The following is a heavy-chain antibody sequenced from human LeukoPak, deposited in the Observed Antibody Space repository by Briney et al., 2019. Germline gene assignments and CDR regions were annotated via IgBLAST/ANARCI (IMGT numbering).Heavy chain of an antibody. CDR2: ISSSSCTI. CDR3: ASAPLNGDYFDY. V-gene: IGHV3-48*02. D-gene: IGHD4-17*01. J-gene: IGHJ4*02. CDR1: GFTFSSYS. Sequence: GGSLRLSCAASGFTFSSYSMNWVRQAPGKGLEWVSYISSSSCTIYYADSVKGRFTISRDNAKNSLYLQMNSLRDEDAAVYYCASAPLNGDYFDYWGQGTLVTVSS.